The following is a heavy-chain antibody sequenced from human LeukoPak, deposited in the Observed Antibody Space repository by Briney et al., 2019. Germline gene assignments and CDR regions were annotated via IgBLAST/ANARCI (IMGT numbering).Heavy chain of an antibody. Sequence: ASVNVSCKASGYTFTGYYMHWVRQAPGQGLEWMGWINPNSGGTNYAQKFQGRVTMTRDTSISTAYMELSRLRSDDTAVYYCARVNRYYSSSWYNFDYWGQGTLVTVSS. V-gene: IGHV1-2*02. CDR3: ARVNRYYSSSWYNFDY. CDR1: GYTFTGYY. J-gene: IGHJ4*02. CDR2: INPNSGGT. D-gene: IGHD6-13*01.